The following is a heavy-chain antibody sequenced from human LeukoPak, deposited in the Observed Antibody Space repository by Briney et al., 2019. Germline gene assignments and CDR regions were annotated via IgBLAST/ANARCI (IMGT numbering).Heavy chain of an antibody. Sequence: PSETLSLTCTVSGGSISSYYWSWIRQPPGKGLEWIGYIYYSGSTNYNPSLKSRVTISVDTSKNQFSLKLSSVTAADTAVYYCARDPSAGYSSGWYDYWGQGTLVTVPS. CDR1: GGSISSYY. D-gene: IGHD6-19*01. CDR2: IYYSGST. CDR3: ARDPSAGYSSGWYDY. J-gene: IGHJ4*02. V-gene: IGHV4-59*01.